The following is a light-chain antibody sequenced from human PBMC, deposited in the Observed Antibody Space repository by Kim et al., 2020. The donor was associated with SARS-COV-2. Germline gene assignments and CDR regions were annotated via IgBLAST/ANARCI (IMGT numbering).Light chain of an antibody. V-gene: IGKV1-5*01. CDR2: DAS. J-gene: IGKJ1*01. CDR3: QQYNTIPWT. Sequence: DIQMTQSPSTLSASVGDRVTITCRASESVNKWVAWYQQKPGKAPKFLIMDASSLRSGVPSRFSGSGSGTEFSLTISSLQSDDFATYFCQQYNTIPWTFGQGTPGEIK. CDR1: ESVNKW.